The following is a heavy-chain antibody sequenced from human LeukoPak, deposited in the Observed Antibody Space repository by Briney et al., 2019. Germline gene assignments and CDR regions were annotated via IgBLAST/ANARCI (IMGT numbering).Heavy chain of an antibody. CDR1: GFTFSSYN. J-gene: IGHJ6*03. CDR2: INSDGSST. V-gene: IGHV3-74*01. Sequence: GGSLRLSCAASGFTFSSYNMNWVRQAPGRGLVWVSRINSDGSSTSYADSVKGRFTISRDNAKNTLYLQMNSLRAEDTAVYYCARDIPWPYYYYIDVWGKGTTVTVYS. CDR3: ARDIPWPYYYYIDV.